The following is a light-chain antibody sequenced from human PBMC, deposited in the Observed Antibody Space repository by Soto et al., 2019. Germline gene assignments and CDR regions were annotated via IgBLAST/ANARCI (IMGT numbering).Light chain of an antibody. CDR1: SSDVGGYNL. J-gene: IGLJ2*01. Sequence: LTQPASVSGSPGQSIAISCTGTSSDVGGYNLVSWYQQHPGKAPKFLIYEDSKRPSGVSNRFSGSKSGNTASLTISGLQAEDEADYYCCSHAGSSTYVVFGGGTKLTVL. V-gene: IGLV2-23*01. CDR3: CSHAGSSTYVV. CDR2: EDS.